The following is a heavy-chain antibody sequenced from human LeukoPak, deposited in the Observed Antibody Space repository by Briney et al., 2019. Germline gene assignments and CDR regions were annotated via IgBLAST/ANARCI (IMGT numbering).Heavy chain of an antibody. J-gene: IGHJ3*02. CDR1: GYSISSGYY. Sequence: SETLSLTCAVSGYSISSGYYWGWIRQLPGKGLEWIGSIYLSGSTYYNPSLKSLVTISVDTSNNQFSLKLSSVTAADTAVYYCARRMAGITIFGWAFDIWGQGTMVTVSS. CDR2: IYLSGST. V-gene: IGHV4-38-2*01. D-gene: IGHD3-3*01. CDR3: ARRMAGITIFGWAFDI.